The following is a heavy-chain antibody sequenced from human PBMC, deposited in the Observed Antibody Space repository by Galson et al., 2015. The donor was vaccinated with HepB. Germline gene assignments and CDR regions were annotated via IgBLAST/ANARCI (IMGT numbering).Heavy chain of an antibody. CDR3: ARLHIVVVTGGPMYAFDI. Sequence: QSGAEVKKPGESLRISCKGSGYSFTSYWISWVRQMPGKGLEWMGRIDPSDSYTNYSPSFQGHVTISADKSISTAYLQWSSLKASDTAMYYCARLHIVVVTGGPMYAFDIWGQGTMVTVSS. CDR1: GYSFTSYW. V-gene: IGHV5-10-1*01. D-gene: IGHD2-21*02. J-gene: IGHJ3*02. CDR2: IDPSDSYT.